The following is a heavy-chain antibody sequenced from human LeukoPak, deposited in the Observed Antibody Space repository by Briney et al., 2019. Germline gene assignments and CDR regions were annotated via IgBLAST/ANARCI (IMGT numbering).Heavy chain of an antibody. CDR1: GYTLTELS. D-gene: IGHD3-22*01. CDR2: FDPEDGET. V-gene: IGHV1-24*01. Sequence: ASVKVSCKVSGYTLTELSMHWVRQAPGKGLEWMGGFDPEDGETNYAQKFQGRVTMTEDTSTDTAYMELSSLRSEDTAVYYCATRAGYYDSSGYLGYWGQGTLVTVSS. CDR3: ATRAGYYDSSGYLGY. J-gene: IGHJ4*02.